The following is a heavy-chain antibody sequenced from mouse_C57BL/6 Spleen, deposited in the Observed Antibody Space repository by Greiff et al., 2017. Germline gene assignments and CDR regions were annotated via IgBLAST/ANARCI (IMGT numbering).Heavy chain of an antibody. CDR1: GYTFTSYW. V-gene: IGHV1-53*01. D-gene: IGHD1-1*01. Sequence: QVQLQQPGTELVKPGASVKLSCKASGYTFTSYWMHWVKQRPGQGLEWIGNINPSNGGTNYNEEFKSKATLTVDKSSSTAYMQLSSLTSEDSAVYYCARGGGSSSYWYFDVWGTGTTVTVSS. CDR2: INPSNGGT. J-gene: IGHJ1*03. CDR3: ARGGGSSSYWYFDV.